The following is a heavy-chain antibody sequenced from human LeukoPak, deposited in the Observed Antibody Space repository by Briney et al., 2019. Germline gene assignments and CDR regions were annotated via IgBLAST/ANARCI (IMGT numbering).Heavy chain of an antibody. J-gene: IGHJ4*02. CDR1: GFTFSSYG. Sequence: GGSLRLSCAASGFTFSSYGMHWVRQAPGKGLEWVAFIRYDGSNKYYADSVKGRFTISRDNSKNTLYLQMNSLRAEDTAVYYCAKDQDYGDYAWYFDYWGQGTLVTVSS. CDR3: AKDQDYGDYAWYFDY. D-gene: IGHD4-17*01. V-gene: IGHV3-30*02. CDR2: IRYDGSNK.